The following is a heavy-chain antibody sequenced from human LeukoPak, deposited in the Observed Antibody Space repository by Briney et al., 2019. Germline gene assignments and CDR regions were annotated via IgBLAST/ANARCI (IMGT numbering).Heavy chain of an antibody. Sequence: SGGSLRLSCAASGFTFSSYEMNWVRQAPGKGLEWVSYISSSGSTIYYADSVKGRFTISRDNAKNSLYLQMNSLRAEDTAVYYCRGELPQNLDDAFDIWGQGTMVTVSS. CDR3: RGELPQNLDDAFDI. J-gene: IGHJ3*02. CDR1: GFTFSSYE. CDR2: ISSSGSTI. D-gene: IGHD1-26*01. V-gene: IGHV3-48*03.